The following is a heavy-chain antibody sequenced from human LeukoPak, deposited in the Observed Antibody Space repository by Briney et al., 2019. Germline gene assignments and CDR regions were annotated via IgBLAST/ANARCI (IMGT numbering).Heavy chain of an antibody. J-gene: IGHJ6*03. D-gene: IGHD1-1*01. CDR1: NGSLIGYC. V-gene: IGHV4-34*01. CDR2: INRSGSP. Sequence: RPSETLSLTCAVSNGSLIGYCWTWIRQSPGKGLEWIGEINRSGSPRYNPSPSLSRAALSVDASKNEFSLKLTSVTAADTAVYYCARGIWPSSRVNSYMDVWGKGTTVIVSS. CDR3: ARGIWPSSRVNSYMDV.